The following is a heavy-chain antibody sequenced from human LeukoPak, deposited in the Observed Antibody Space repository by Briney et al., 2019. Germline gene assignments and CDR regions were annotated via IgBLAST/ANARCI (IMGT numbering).Heavy chain of an antibody. CDR3: ARGLYSGSSAGSELDY. CDR1: GFTFSSYA. J-gene: IGHJ4*02. V-gene: IGHV3-23*01. D-gene: IGHD1-26*01. Sequence: PGGSLRLSCAASGFTFSSYAMSWVRQAPGKGLEWVSAISGSGGSTYYPGSVKGRFTISRENAKNSLYLQMNSLRAGDTAVYYCARGLYSGSSAGSELDYWGQGTLVTVSS. CDR2: ISGSGGST.